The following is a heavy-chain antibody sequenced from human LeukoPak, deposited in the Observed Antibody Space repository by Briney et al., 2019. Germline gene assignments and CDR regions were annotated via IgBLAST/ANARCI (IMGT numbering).Heavy chain of an antibody. Sequence: ASVKVSCKASGYTFNTHGISWVRQAPGQGLEWMGWINTYNGNTNYAQKFQGRVTMTTDTSTSTAYMELRSLRSDDTAVYYCARDPSQTVSNWFDPWGQGTLVTVSS. CDR1: GYTFNTHG. CDR3: ARDPSQTVSNWFDP. CDR2: INTYNGNT. V-gene: IGHV1-18*01. J-gene: IGHJ5*02.